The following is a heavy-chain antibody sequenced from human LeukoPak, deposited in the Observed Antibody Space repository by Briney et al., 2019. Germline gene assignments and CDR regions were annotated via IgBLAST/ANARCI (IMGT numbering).Heavy chain of an antibody. V-gene: IGHV3-23*01. CDR1: GFTFTYYA. J-gene: IGHJ4*02. CDR2: VSGNGDST. CDR3: AKPEPSGWFVFDY. D-gene: IGHD6-19*01. Sequence: GGSLRLSCAASGFTFTYYAMSWVRQAPGKGLEWVSAVSGNGDSTFYADSVKGRFTISRDNSKNTLSLLMNSLRAEDTAVYYCAKPEPSGWFVFDYWGQGTLVTVSS.